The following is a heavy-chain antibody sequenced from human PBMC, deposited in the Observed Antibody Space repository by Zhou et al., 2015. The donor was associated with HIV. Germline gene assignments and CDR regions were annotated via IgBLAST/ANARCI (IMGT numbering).Heavy chain of an antibody. CDR3: ATMKGYGTNWGRFDP. D-gene: IGHD7-27*01. V-gene: IGHV1-8*01. CDR2: MNPKSGNT. Sequence: QVQLVQSGAEVKKPGASVKVSCKASGYTFTTYDFNWVRQATGQGLEWMGWMNPKSGNTGYAQKFQGRVTMTRNTSIDTAYMELSSLSSEDTAIYFCATMKGYGTNWGRFDPSGRGT. J-gene: IGHJ5*01. CDR1: GYTFTTYD.